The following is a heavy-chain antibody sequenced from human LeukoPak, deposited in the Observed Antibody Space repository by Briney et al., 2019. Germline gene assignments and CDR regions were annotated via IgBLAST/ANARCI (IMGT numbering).Heavy chain of an antibody. D-gene: IGHD6-13*01. J-gene: IGHJ6*02. CDR2: IYYSGST. CDR1: GGSISSGGYY. CDR3: ARDRQQLDHYYYGMDV. Sequence: PSETLSLTCTVSGGSISSGGYYWSWIRQHPGKGLEWIGYIYYSGSTYYNPSLKSRVTISVDTSKNQFSLKLSSVTAADTAVYYCARDRQQLDHYYYGMDVWGQGTTVTVSS. V-gene: IGHV4-31*03.